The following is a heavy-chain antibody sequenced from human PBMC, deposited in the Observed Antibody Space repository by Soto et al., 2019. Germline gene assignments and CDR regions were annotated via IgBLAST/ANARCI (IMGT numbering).Heavy chain of an antibody. Sequence: ESGGGVVQPGRSLRLSCAASGFTFSSYGMHWVRQAPGKGLEWVAVIWYDGSNKYYADSVKGRFTISRDNSKNTLYLQMNSLRAEDTAVYYCARDLGRSSSAGAFDYWGQGTLVTVSS. V-gene: IGHV3-33*01. CDR3: ARDLGRSSSAGAFDY. CDR1: GFTFSSYG. CDR2: IWYDGSNK. D-gene: IGHD6-6*01. J-gene: IGHJ4*02.